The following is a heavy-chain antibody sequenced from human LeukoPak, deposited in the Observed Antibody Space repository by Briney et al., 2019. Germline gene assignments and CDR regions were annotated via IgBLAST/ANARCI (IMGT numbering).Heavy chain of an antibody. CDR2: IYYSGST. D-gene: IGHD4-17*01. CDR3: ARVMRYGDYSRWFDP. Sequence: PSETLSLTCTVSGGSISSYYWSWIRQPPGKGLGWIGYIYYSGSTNYNPSLKSRVTISVDTSKNQFSLKLSSVTAADTAVYYCARVMRYGDYSRWFDPWGQGTLVTVSS. V-gene: IGHV4-59*01. CDR1: GGSISSYY. J-gene: IGHJ5*02.